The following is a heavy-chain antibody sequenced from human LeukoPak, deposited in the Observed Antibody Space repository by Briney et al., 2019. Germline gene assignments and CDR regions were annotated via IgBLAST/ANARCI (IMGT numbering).Heavy chain of an antibody. V-gene: IGHV1-8*02. CDR2: MNPKSGSS. Sequence: ASLKVSCTASGYTCTNYDINWVRQATGQGLEWMGWMNPKSGSSGYAQKFQGRLTMTRDTYISTAYMELSSLRSEYTAVSYCARADRGGNYYSDYWGQGTLVTVSS. CDR1: GYTCTNYD. D-gene: IGHD4-23*01. J-gene: IGHJ4*02. CDR3: ARADRGGNYYSDY.